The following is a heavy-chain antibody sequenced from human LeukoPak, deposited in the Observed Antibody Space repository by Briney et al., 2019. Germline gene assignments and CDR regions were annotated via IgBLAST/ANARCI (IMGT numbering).Heavy chain of an antibody. D-gene: IGHD3-22*01. CDR2: INHSGST. CDR1: GGSFNGYY. J-gene: IGHJ4*02. Sequence: SETLSLTCAVYGGSFNGYYWSWIRQPPGKGLEWIGEINHSGSTNYNPSLKSRVTISVDTSKNQFSLKLSSVTAADTAVYYCARGFDNSGYPGYWGQGTLVTVSS. CDR3: ARGFDNSGYPGY. V-gene: IGHV4-34*01.